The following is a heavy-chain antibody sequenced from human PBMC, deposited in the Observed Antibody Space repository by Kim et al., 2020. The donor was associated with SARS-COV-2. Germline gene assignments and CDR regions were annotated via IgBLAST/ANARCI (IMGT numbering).Heavy chain of an antibody. CDR1: GFMFSNYW. CDR3: LTVIVPLSDY. Sequence: GGSLRLSCTASGFMFSNYWIHWVRLAPGKGPVWVSRISGDGTSTSYADFVKGRFTISIDNAKNTLYLQMNSLRAEDTAVYYCLTVIVPLSDYWGPGTLVTVSS. CDR2: ISGDGTST. D-gene: IGHD4-17*01. V-gene: IGHV3-74*01. J-gene: IGHJ4*02.